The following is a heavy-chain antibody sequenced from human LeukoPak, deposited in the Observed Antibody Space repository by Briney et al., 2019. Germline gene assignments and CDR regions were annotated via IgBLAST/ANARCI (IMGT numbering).Heavy chain of an antibody. V-gene: IGHV3-20*04. Sequence: PGGSLRLSCAASGFTFDDYGMSWVRQAPWKGLEWVSGINWNGGSTGYADSVKGRFTISRDNAKNTLYLQMNSLRAEDTAVYYCARETVDRLGDDFHYGIDVWGQGTTVSVSS. CDR2: INWNGGST. D-gene: IGHD1-26*01. J-gene: IGHJ6*02. CDR3: ARETVDRLGDDFHYGIDV. CDR1: GFTFDDYG.